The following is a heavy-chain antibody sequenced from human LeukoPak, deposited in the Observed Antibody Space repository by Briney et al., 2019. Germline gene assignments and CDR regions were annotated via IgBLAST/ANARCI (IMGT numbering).Heavy chain of an antibody. Sequence: KPGGSLRLSCAASGFTFSSYSMNWVRQAPGKGLEWVSSISSSSSNIYYADSVKGRFTISRDNAKNSLYLQMNSLRAEDRAVYYCAREGYGDYDRSYWGQGTLVTVSS. CDR1: GFTFSSYS. CDR3: AREGYGDYDRSY. CDR2: ISSSSSNI. J-gene: IGHJ4*02. V-gene: IGHV3-21*01. D-gene: IGHD4-17*01.